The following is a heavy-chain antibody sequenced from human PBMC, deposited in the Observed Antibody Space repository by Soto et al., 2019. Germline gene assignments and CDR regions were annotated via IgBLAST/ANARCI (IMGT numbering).Heavy chain of an antibody. CDR3: ARLIWTDLYRGGYVVN. CDR1: GYSISRGYY. V-gene: IGHV4-38-2*01. J-gene: IGHJ4*02. D-gene: IGHD3-9*01. CDR2: FFHGGTT. Sequence: SETLSLTCAVSGYSISRGYYWGWIRQPPGRGLEWIGSFFHGGTTYYKPSLKSRVTISEDTSTNQFSLKLSSVTAADTAVYFCARLIWTDLYRGGYVVNWGQGTLVTASS.